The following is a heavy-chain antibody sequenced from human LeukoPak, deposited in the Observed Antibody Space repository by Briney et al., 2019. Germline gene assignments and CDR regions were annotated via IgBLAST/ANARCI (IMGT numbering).Heavy chain of an antibody. CDR1: GFTFSSYW. Sequence: GGSLRLSCAASGFTFSSYWMSWVRQPPGKGREGVANIKQDGREKYYVDSVKGRFTISRDNAKDSLYLQMNSLRAEDTAVYYCAKEDDVVVSAVTNAFDIWGQGTMVTVSS. J-gene: IGHJ3*02. CDR2: IKQDGREK. V-gene: IGHV3-7*03. CDR3: AKEDDVVVSAVTNAFDI. D-gene: IGHD2-2*01.